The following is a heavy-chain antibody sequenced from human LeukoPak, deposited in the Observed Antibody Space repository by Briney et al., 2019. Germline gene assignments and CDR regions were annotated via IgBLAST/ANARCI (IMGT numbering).Heavy chain of an antibody. D-gene: IGHD3-10*01. J-gene: IGHJ6*02. CDR1: GFTFRTCS. V-gene: IGHV3-21*01. CDR2: ISSSSTYT. CDR3: AGVGGSGSYTLGYYYYGMDV. Sequence: GGSLRLSCAASGFTFRTCSMNWVRQAPGKGLEWVSSISSSSTYTYYADSVKGRFTISRDNAKNSLYLQMNSLRAEDTAVYYCAGVGGSGSYTLGYYYYGMDVWGQGTTVTVSS.